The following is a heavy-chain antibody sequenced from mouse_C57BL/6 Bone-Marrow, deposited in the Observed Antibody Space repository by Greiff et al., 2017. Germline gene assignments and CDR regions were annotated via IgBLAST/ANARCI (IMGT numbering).Heavy chain of an antibody. J-gene: IGHJ1*03. CDR3: LITTVVASSYWYFDV. V-gene: IGHV1-69*01. CDR1: GYTFTSYW. D-gene: IGHD1-1*01. CDR2: LDPSDSYT. Sequence: QVQLQQPGAELVMPGASVKLSCKASGYTFTSYWMHWVKQRPGQGLEWIGELDPSDSYTNYNQKFKGKSTLTVDKSSSTAYMQLSSLTSEDSAVYYGLITTVVASSYWYFDVWGTGTTVTVSS.